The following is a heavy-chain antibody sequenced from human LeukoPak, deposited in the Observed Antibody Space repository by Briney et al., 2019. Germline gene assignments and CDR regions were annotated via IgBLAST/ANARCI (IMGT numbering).Heavy chain of an antibody. Sequence: RASVKVSCKASGGTFSSYAISWVRQAPGQGLEWMGRIIPILGIANCAQKFQGRVTITADKSTSTAYMELSSLRSEDTAVYYCARDLQKIAAAGTARSYGMDVWGQGATVTVSS. V-gene: IGHV1-69*04. D-gene: IGHD6-13*01. CDR3: ARDLQKIAAAGTARSYGMDV. CDR1: GGTFSSYA. J-gene: IGHJ6*02. CDR2: IIPILGIA.